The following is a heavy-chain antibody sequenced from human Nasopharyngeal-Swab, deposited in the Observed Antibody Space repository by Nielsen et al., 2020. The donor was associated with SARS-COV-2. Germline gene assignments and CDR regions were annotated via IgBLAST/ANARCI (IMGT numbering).Heavy chain of an antibody. V-gene: IGHV3-21*01. J-gene: IGHJ6*02. CDR2: ISSSSSYI. Sequence: VRQAPGKGLEWVSSISSSSSYIYYADSVKGRFTISRDNAKNSLYLQMNSPRAEDTAVYYCARDSNGMDVWGQGTTVTVSS. D-gene: IGHD2/OR15-2a*01. CDR3: ARDSNGMDV.